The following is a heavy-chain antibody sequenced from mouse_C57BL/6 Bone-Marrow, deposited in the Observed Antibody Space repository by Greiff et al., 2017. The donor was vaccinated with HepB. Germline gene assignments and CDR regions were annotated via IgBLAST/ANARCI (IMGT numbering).Heavy chain of an antibody. V-gene: IGHV1-81*01. CDR3: ARSHYYGSSYVGWYFDV. J-gene: IGHJ1*03. CDR2: IYPRSGNT. D-gene: IGHD1-1*01. Sequence: VQLQQSGAELAKPGASVKLSCKASGYTFTSYGISWVKQRTGQGLEWIGEIYPRSGNTYYNEKFKGKATLTADKSSSTAYMELRSLTSEDSAVYVCARSHYYGSSYVGWYFDVWGTGTTVTVSS. CDR1: GYTFTSYG.